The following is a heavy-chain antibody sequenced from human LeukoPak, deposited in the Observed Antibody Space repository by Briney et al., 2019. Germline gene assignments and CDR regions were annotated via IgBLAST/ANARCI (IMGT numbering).Heavy chain of an antibody. CDR3: ATNLEGPRDPLDF. J-gene: IGHJ4*02. CDR1: GDTFTGFY. V-gene: IGHV1-2*02. CDR2: INPDSGGT. D-gene: IGHD1-1*01. Sequence: ASVKVSCKASGDTFTGFYMHWVRQAPGQGLEWMGWINPDSGGTNYADKFQGRVTMTRDTSISTAYMELSRLRSDDTAVYFCATNLEGPRDPLDFWGQGTLVTVSS.